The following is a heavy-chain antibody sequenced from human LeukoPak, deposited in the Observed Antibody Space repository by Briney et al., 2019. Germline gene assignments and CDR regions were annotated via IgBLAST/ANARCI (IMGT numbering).Heavy chain of an antibody. J-gene: IGHJ4*02. CDR2: ISYDGSNK. CDR1: GFTCSSYG. Sequence: GRSLRLSCAASGFTCSSYGMHWVRQAPGKGLEWVAVISYDGSNKYYADSVKGRFTISRDNSKNTLYLQMNSLRAEDTAVYYCAKGIGDYGDYFDYWGQGTLVTVSS. V-gene: IGHV3-30*18. D-gene: IGHD4-17*01. CDR3: AKGIGDYGDYFDY.